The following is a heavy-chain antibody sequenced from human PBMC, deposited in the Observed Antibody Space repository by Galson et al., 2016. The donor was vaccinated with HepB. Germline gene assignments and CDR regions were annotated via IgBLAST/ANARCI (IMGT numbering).Heavy chain of an antibody. CDR3: ATPDEGSGRIFDY. CDR2: IKQDGSEK. Sequence: SLRLSCAASGFTFTTYWMTWVRQAPGKGLEWVANIKQDGSEKYYVDSVKGRFTISRDNAKNSLYLQMNSLRAEDTAVHYCATPDEGSGRIFDYWGQGTLVTVSS. D-gene: IGHD2-15*01. J-gene: IGHJ4*02. CDR1: GFTFTTYW. V-gene: IGHV3-7*03.